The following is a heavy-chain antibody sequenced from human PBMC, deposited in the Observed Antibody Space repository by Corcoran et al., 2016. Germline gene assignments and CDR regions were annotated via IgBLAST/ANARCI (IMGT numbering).Heavy chain of an antibody. CDR1: GGTFSSYA. CDR2: IIPIIGTA. D-gene: IGHD4-17*01. CDR3: ARLMTTVTQRGPFDY. Sequence: QVQLVQSGAEVKKPGSSVKVSCKASGGTFSSYAISWVRQAPGQGLEWMGGIIPIIGTANYAQKFQGRVTITADESTSTAYMELRSLRSEDTAGYSCARLMTTVTQRGPFDYWGQRTLVTVSS. V-gene: IGHV1-69*01. J-gene: IGHJ4*02.